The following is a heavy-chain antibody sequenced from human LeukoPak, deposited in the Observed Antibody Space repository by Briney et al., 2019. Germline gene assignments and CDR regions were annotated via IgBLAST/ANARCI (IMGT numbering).Heavy chain of an antibody. D-gene: IGHD3-22*01. CDR2: IYTTGNT. V-gene: IGHV4-61*02. CDR3: ARVPRSYYYDSSGFHPYYYYYMDV. CDR1: GGSMSSATYY. J-gene: IGHJ6*03. Sequence: PSQTLSLTCTVSGGSMSSATYYWSWLRQPAGKGLEWIGRIYTTGNTKNNPSLKSRVTMSVDTSKNQFSLKLSSVTAADTAVYYCARVPRSYYYDSSGFHPYYYYYMDVWGKGTTVTVSS.